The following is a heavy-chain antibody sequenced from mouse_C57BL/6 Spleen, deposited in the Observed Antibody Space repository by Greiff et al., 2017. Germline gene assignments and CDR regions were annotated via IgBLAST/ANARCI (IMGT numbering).Heavy chain of an antibody. V-gene: IGHV5-6*01. Sequence: EVQLVESGGDLVKPGGSLKLSCAASGFTFSSYGMSWVRQTPDKRLEWVATISSGGSYTYYPDSVKGRFTISRDNAKNTLYLQMSSLKSEDTAMYYCARRGTTVVERPWFAYWGQGTLVTVSA. D-gene: IGHD1-1*01. CDR3: ARRGTTVVERPWFAY. CDR2: ISSGGSYT. J-gene: IGHJ3*01. CDR1: GFTFSSYG.